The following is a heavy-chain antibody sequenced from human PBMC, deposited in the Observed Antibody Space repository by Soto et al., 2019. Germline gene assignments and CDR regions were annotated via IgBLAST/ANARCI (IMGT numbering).Heavy chain of an antibody. D-gene: IGHD3-22*01. CDR2: IYYSGST. J-gene: IGHJ4*02. Sequence: SETLSLTCTVSGGSISSYYWSWIRQPPGKGLEWIGYIYYSGSTNYNPSLKSRVTISVDTSKNQFSLKLSSVTAADTAVYYCARTRYDSSGYYPYYFDYWGQGTLVTVSS. CDR1: GGSISSYY. V-gene: IGHV4-59*01. CDR3: ARTRYDSSGYYPYYFDY.